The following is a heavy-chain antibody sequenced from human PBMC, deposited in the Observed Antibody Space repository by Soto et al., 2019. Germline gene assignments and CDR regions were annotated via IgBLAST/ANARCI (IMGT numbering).Heavy chain of an antibody. J-gene: IGHJ6*02. Sequence: ASVKVSCKASGYTFTSYGISWVRQAPGQGLEWMGWISAYNGNTNYAQKLQGRVTMTTDTSTSTAYMELRSLRSDDTAVYYCARDGKPCIAALHQGLERSLYYGMDVWGQGTTVTVSS. CDR3: ARDGKPCIAALHQGLERSLYYGMDV. D-gene: IGHD6-6*01. CDR2: ISAYNGNT. CDR1: GYTFTSYG. V-gene: IGHV1-18*04.